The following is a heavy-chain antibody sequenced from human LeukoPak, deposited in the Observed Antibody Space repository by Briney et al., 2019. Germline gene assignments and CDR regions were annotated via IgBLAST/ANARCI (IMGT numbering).Heavy chain of an antibody. CDR2: IWSDGSYK. Sequence: PGGSLRLSCAASGFTFRTHGMHWVRQAPGKGLEWVAVIWSDGSYKYYADSVKGRFTISRDVSKNTLYLQMNSLRAEDTAVYYCAREYINYVQDYWGQGTLVTVSS. D-gene: IGHD4-11*01. V-gene: IGHV3-33*01. J-gene: IGHJ4*02. CDR3: AREYINYVQDY. CDR1: GFTFRTHG.